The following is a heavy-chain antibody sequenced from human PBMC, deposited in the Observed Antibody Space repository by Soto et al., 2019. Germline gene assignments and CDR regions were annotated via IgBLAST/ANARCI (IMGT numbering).Heavy chain of an antibody. CDR3: ARDVVTTYGLDV. V-gene: IGHV4-31*03. J-gene: IGHJ6*02. D-gene: IGHD2-21*02. CDR2: IFDSGST. CDR1: GGSIRSGGYY. Sequence: QVQLQESGPGLVKPSQTLSLTCTVSGGSIRSGGYYWSWIRQHPGKCREWIGYIFDSGSTFYNPFLDSRFTITVDTSKNQFSLKLTSVTAADTAVYYCARDVVTTYGLDVWGQGTTVTVSS.